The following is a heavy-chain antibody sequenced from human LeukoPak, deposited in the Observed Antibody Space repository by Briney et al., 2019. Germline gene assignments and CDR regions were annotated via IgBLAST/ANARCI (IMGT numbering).Heavy chain of an antibody. D-gene: IGHD3-3*01. J-gene: IGHJ4*02. CDR3: AKGGDDFWSGYYTR. V-gene: IGHV3-9*01. Sequence: GGSLRLSCAASGFTFDDYAMHWVRQAPGKGLEWVPGISWNSGSIGYADSVKGRFTISRDNAKNSLYLQMNSLRAEDTALYYCAKGGDDFWSGYYTRWGQGTLVTVSS. CDR1: GFTFDDYA. CDR2: ISWNSGSI.